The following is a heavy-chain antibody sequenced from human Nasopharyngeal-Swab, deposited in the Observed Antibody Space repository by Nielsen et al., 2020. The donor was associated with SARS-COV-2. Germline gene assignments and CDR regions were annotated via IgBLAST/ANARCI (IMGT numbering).Heavy chain of an antibody. V-gene: IGHV3-23*05. CDR3: IKHTFNEYGSDDY. CDR2: LDKSGRHT. Sequence: GGSLRLSCTASGFTFSDCAMSWVRQAPGSGLDWVSTLDKSGRHTFYADSVKGRFTISRDNSRNTLHLQMNSLRAEDTALYYCIKHTFNEYGSDDYWGRGAPVTVSA. CDR1: GFTFSDCA. D-gene: IGHD3-10*01. J-gene: IGHJ4*02.